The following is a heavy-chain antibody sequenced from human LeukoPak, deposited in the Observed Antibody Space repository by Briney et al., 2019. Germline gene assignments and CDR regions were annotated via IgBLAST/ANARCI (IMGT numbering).Heavy chain of an antibody. CDR2: INPSGGST. CDR1: GYTFTSYY. J-gene: IGHJ4*02. Sequence: ASVKVSCTASGYTFTSYYMHWVRQAPGQGLEWMGIINPSGGSTSYAQKFQGRVTMTRDTSTSTVYMELSSLRSEDTAVYYCARDQYGSGSYDDYFDDWGQGTLVTVSS. V-gene: IGHV1-46*01. D-gene: IGHD3-10*01. CDR3: ARDQYGSGSYDDYFDD.